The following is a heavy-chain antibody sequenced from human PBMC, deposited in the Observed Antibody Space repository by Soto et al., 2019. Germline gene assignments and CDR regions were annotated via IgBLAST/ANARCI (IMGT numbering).Heavy chain of an antibody. Sequence: PSATLSLTCAVSGGSISSGGYSWSWIRQPPGKGLEWIGYIYYSGSTYYNPSLKSRVTISVDTSKNQFSLKLSSVTAADTAVYYCARILGNYYYYGMDVWGQGTTVTVSS. V-gene: IGHV4-30-2*03. J-gene: IGHJ6*02. CDR3: ARILGNYYYYGMDV. CDR2: IYYSGST. CDR1: GGSISSGGYS.